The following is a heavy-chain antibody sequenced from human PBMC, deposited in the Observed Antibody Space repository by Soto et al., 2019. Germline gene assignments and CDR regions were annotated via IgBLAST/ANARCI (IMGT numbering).Heavy chain of an antibody. D-gene: IGHD3-16*01. Sequence: EVQLVESGGGLIQPGGSLRLSCVASGLTVSHNYMAWGRQAPEMGLEWVSILYTEGTTYYADSVKGRFTISRDSSKNTLFLQMDSLRAEDSAVYYCLRPRPSGENYGMDVWGQGTTVTVSS. J-gene: IGHJ6*01. CDR2: LYTEGTT. V-gene: IGHV3-53*01. CDR3: LRPRPSGENYGMDV. CDR1: GLTVSHNY.